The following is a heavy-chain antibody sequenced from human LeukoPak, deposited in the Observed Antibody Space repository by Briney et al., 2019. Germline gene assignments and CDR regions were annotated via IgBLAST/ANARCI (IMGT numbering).Heavy chain of an antibody. J-gene: IGHJ4*02. D-gene: IGHD6-19*01. CDR2: IKQDGSEK. Sequence: GGSLRLSCAASGFTFSSYWMSWVRQAPGKGLGWVANIKQDGSEKYYVDSVKGRFTISRDNAKNSLYLQMNSLRAEDTAVYYCAREGPRVAVAGLLDFDYWGQGTLVTVSS. CDR3: AREGPRVAVAGLLDFDY. CDR1: GFTFSSYW. V-gene: IGHV3-7*03.